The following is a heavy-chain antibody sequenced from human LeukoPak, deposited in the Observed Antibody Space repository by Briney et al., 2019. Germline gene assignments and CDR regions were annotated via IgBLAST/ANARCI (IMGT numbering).Heavy chain of an antibody. J-gene: IGHJ4*02. CDR2: IDYSGST. D-gene: IGHD6-13*01. CDR3: ARHGGSWTFDY. Sequence: SETLSLTCTISGGSIGSYYWTWIRQPPGKGLEGIGYIDYSGSTNYNPSFKSRVTMSVDTSKNQFSLKLSSVTAADTAVYFCARHGGSWTFDYWGQGTLVTVSS. V-gene: IGHV4-59*08. CDR1: GGSIGSYY.